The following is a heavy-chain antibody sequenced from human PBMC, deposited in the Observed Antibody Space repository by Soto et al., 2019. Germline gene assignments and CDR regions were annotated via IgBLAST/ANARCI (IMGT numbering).Heavy chain of an antibody. J-gene: IGHJ6*02. CDR1: GFSFSNYA. V-gene: IGHV3-30-3*01. CDR2: ISYDGSNK. D-gene: IGHD3-3*01. Sequence: QVQLVESGGGVVQPGRSLRLSCAASGFSFSNYAMHWVRQAPGKGLEWVALISYDGSNKYYADSVKGRFTISRDTSKNTLYLQMNSLRAEDTAVYYCARDPGDFWSAYSPLTNGMDVWGQGTTVTVSS. CDR3: ARDPGDFWSAYSPLTNGMDV.